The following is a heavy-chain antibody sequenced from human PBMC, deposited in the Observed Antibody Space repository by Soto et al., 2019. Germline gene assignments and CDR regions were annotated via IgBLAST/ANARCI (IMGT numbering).Heavy chain of an antibody. J-gene: IGHJ4*02. V-gene: IGHV3-74*01. CDR1: GFTFSSYW. CDR3: ARGDGDYYDGNGYLGWH. CDR2: INSDGSRT. Sequence: EVQLVESGGGIVQPGGSLRLSCAASGFTFSSYWMHWVRQAPGKGLVWVSRINSDGSRTSYADSAKGRFTISRDNAKDTVYLQMNSLRAEDTAVYYCARGDGDYYDGNGYLGWHWGQGTLVTVSS. D-gene: IGHD3-22*01.